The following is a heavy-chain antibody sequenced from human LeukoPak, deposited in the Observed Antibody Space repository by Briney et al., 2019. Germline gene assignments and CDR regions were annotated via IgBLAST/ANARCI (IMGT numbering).Heavy chain of an antibody. V-gene: IGHV4-4*09. CDR1: GGSISSYY. J-gene: IGHJ3*02. Sequence: SETLSLTCTVSGGSISSYYWSWIRQPPGKGLEWIGYIYTSGSTNYNPSLKSRVTISVDTSKNRFSLKLSSVTAADTAVYYCARHRKAYSSLSASFDIWGQGTMVTVSS. CDR3: ARHRKAYSSLSASFDI. D-gene: IGHD6-6*01. CDR2: IYTSGST.